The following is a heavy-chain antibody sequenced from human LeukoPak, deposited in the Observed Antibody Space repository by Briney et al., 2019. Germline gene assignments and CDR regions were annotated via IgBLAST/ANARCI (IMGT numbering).Heavy chain of an antibody. Sequence: RGSLRLSCAASGFTVSDSYMNWVRQAPGKGLEWVSVIYSGGTTYYADSVKGRFTISRDNLKNTLYLQLNSLRVEDTAVYYCARGAIGAAGRLDSWGQGTLVTVSS. CDR2: IYSGGTT. D-gene: IGHD6-13*01. J-gene: IGHJ4*02. CDR1: GFTVSDSY. V-gene: IGHV3-66*01. CDR3: ARGAIGAAGRLDS.